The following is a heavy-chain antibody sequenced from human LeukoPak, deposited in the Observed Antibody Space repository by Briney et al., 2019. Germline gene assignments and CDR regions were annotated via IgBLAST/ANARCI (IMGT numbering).Heavy chain of an antibody. V-gene: IGHV4-4*02. J-gene: IGHJ4*02. CDR1: GGSISSSNW. D-gene: IGHD3-22*01. Sequence: SGTLSLTCAVSGGSISSSNWWSCVRQPPGEGLEVFGEIYHSGSTNYNPSLKSRVTISVDKSKNQFSLKLSSVTAADTAVYYCARTMIVRAKPFDYWGQGTLVTVSS. CDR3: ARTMIVRAKPFDY. CDR2: IYHSGST.